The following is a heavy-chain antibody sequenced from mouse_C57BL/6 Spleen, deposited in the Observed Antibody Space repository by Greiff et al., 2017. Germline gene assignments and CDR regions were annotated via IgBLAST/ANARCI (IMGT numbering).Heavy chain of an antibody. D-gene: IGHD2-1*01. CDR1: GYTFTDYY. Sequence: EVQLQQSGPELVKPGASVKISCKASGYTFTDYYMNWVKQSHGKGLEWIGDIDPNDCGTSYNQKFKGKATLTVDKSSSTAYMELRSLTSEDSAVYYCAREGNWYFDYWGQGTTPTVSS. J-gene: IGHJ2*01. CDR2: IDPNDCGT. V-gene: IGHV1-26*01. CDR3: AREGNWYFDY.